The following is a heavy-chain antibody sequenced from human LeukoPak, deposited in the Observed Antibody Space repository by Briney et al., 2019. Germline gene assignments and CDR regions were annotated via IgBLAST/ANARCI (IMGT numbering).Heavy chain of an antibody. J-gene: IGHJ4*02. Sequence: GGSLRLSCAASGFTFSSYAMHWVRQAPGKGLEWVAVISYDGSNKYYAGSVKGRFTISRDNSKNTLYLQMNSLRAEDTAVYYCARGPITMVRGVIFWGQGTLVTVSS. CDR1: GFTFSSYA. D-gene: IGHD3-10*01. V-gene: IGHV3-30-3*01. CDR3: ARGPITMVRGVIF. CDR2: ISYDGSNK.